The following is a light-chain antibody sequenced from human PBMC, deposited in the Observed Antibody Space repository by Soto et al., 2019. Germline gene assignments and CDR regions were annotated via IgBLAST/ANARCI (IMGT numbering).Light chain of an antibody. J-gene: IGKJ1*01. CDR1: QSITRF. CDR2: KAS. V-gene: IGKV1-5*03. CDR3: QQYNDFSRI. Sequence: DIQMTQSPSTLSASVGDRVTITCRASQSITRFLNWYQQKPGKAPRLLIYKASSLESGVPSRFSGSGSGTEFTLTISSLQPDDFATYYCQQYNDFSRIFGQGTKVDIK.